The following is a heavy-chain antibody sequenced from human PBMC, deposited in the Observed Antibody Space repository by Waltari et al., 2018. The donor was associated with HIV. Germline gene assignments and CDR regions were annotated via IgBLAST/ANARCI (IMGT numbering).Heavy chain of an antibody. CDR3: ASGYSSSWRSDYYYYGMDV. CDR2: INSEGGST. Sequence: EVQLVESGGGLVQPGGSLRLSCAASGFTFSSYWMHWVRQAPGKGLVCVSVINSEGGSTSYADSVKGRFTIYRDNAKNTLYLQMNSLRAEDTAVYYCASGYSSSWRSDYYYYGMDVWGQGTTVTVSS. V-gene: IGHV3-74*01. CDR1: GFTFSSYW. J-gene: IGHJ6*02. D-gene: IGHD6-13*01.